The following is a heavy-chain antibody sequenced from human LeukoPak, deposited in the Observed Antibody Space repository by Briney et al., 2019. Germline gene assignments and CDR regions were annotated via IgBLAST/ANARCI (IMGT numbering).Heavy chain of an antibody. CDR2: IYPGDSDT. CDR1: GHSFTSYW. J-gene: IGHJ4*02. CDR3: ARLGVVVVPAVTTYFDY. Sequence: GESLKISCKGSGHSFTSYWIGWVRQMPGKGLEWMGIIYPGDSDTRYSPSFQGQVTISADKSISTAYLQWSSLKASDTAMYYCARLGVVVVPAVTTYFDYWGQGTLVTVSS. V-gene: IGHV5-51*01. D-gene: IGHD2-2*01.